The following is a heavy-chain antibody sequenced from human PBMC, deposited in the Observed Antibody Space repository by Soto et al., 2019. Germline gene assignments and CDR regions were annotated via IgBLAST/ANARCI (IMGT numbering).Heavy chain of an antibody. V-gene: IGHV4-39*02. D-gene: IGHD5-12*01. CDR2: FYYDGRT. CDR3: ATRSHIVVAPT. J-gene: IGHJ4*02. Sequence: SETLSLTCIVSGASFSDANYYWVWIRQPPGEGLEWIGSFYYDGRTYYNASLKSRVTISVDTSKNHFSLRLTSVTAADPALYPCATRSHIVVAPTWGQGTLVTVSS. CDR1: GASFSDANYY.